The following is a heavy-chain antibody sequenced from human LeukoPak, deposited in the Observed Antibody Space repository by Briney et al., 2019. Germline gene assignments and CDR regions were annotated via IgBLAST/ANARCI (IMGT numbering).Heavy chain of an antibody. V-gene: IGHV3-48*01. J-gene: IGHJ3*02. Sequence: GGSLRLSCAASGLSITSYSMNWVRQAPGKGLEWVSHISSSSTTIDYADSVKGRFTISRDNAKNSLYLQMNSLRAEDTAVYYCAKVPPDAFDIWGQGTMVTVSS. CDR1: GLSITSYS. CDR3: AKVPPDAFDI. CDR2: ISSSSTTI.